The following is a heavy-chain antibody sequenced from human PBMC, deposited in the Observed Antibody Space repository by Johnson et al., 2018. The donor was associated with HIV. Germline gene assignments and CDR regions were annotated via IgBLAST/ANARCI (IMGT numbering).Heavy chain of an antibody. CDR2: ISYDGSNK. D-gene: IGHD3-22*01. V-gene: IGHV3-30*18. CDR3: AKEGYYYDSKNDAFDV. J-gene: IGHJ3*01. Sequence: QEQLVESGGGVVQPGRSLRLSCAASGFTFSSYGMHWVRQAPGKGLEWVAVISYDGSNKYYADSVKGRFTISRDNSKNTLYLQMNSLRAEDTAVYYCAKEGYYYDSKNDAFDVWGQGTVVTVSS. CDR1: GFTFSSYG.